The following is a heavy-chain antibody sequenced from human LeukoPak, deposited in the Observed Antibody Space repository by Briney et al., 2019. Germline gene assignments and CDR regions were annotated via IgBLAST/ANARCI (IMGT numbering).Heavy chain of an antibody. CDR1: GFTFSSYA. Sequence: GALRLSCAASGFTFSSYAMSWVRQAPGKGLEWVAVISYDGSNKYYADSVKGRFTISRDNSKNTLYLQMNSLRAEDTAVYYCAKSRMGAKEKSEGRFGMDVWGQGTTVTVSS. CDR2: ISYDGSNK. CDR3: AKSRMGAKEKSEGRFGMDV. D-gene: IGHD1-26*01. J-gene: IGHJ6*02. V-gene: IGHV3-30*18.